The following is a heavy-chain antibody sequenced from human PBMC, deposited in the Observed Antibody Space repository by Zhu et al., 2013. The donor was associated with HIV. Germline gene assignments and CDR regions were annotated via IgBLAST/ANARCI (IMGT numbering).Heavy chain of an antibody. D-gene: IGHD2-15*01. Sequence: QVQLVQSGAEVKKPGASVKVSCKASGYTFTSFGISWVRQAPGQGLEWMGWISAYNGNTNYAQKLQGRVTMTTDTSTSTAYMDLRSLRSDDTAVYYCARERAPVAAGFTFFDYWGQGTLVTVSS. CDR1: GYTFTSFG. CDR3: ARERAPVAAGFTFFDY. CDR2: ISAYNGNT. V-gene: IGHV1-18*01. J-gene: IGHJ4*02.